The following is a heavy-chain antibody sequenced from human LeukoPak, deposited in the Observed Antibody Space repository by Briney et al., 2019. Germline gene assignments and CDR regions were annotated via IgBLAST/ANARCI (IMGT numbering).Heavy chain of an antibody. D-gene: IGHD2-2*01. CDR1: GYTFTGYY. J-gene: IGHJ4*02. Sequence: ASVKVSCKASGYTFTGYYMHWVRQAPGQGLEWMGWINPNSGGTNYAQKFQGGVTMTRDTSISTAYMELSRLRSDDTAVYYCARETTVVPAAKVFDYWGQGTLVTVSS. CDR2: INPNSGGT. V-gene: IGHV1-2*02. CDR3: ARETTVVPAAKVFDY.